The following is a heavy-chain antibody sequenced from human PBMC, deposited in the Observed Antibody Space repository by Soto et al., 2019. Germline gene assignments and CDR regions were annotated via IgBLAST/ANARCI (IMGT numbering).Heavy chain of an antibody. CDR2: ISSNGGST. CDR3: VKEPFRYSSSWPPQDY. J-gene: IGHJ4*02. CDR1: GFTFSSYA. D-gene: IGHD6-13*01. V-gene: IGHV3-64D*06. Sequence: SLRLSCSASGFTFSSYAMHWVRQAPGKGLEYVSAISSNGGSTYYADSVKGRFTISRDNSKNTLYLQMSSLRAEDTAVYYCVKEPFRYSSSWPPQDYWGQGTLVTVSS.